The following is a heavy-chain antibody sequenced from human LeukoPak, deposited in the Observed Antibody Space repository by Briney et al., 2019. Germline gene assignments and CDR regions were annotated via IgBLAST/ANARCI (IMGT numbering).Heavy chain of an antibody. J-gene: IGHJ6*02. CDR1: GDSISSTSYF. V-gene: IGHV4-39*07. CDR2: IYYSGTT. D-gene: IGHD2-2*03. CDR3: AREAPLDKNYYYYYGMDV. Sequence: SETLSLTCTVSGDSISSTSYFWGWIRQPPGKGLEWIGTIYYSGTTYYNPSLKSRVTISVDTSKNQFSLKMSSVTAADTAVYYCAREAPLDKNYYYYYGMDVWGQGTTVTVSS.